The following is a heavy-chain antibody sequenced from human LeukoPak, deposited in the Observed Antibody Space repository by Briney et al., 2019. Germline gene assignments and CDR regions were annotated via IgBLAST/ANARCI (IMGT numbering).Heavy chain of an antibody. CDR3: AGGDYVVDY. CDR1: GGSFSGYY. D-gene: IGHD4-17*01. CDR2: INHSGST. Sequence: KSSETLSLTCAVYGGSFSGYYWSWIRQPLGKGLEWIGEINHSGSTNYNPSLKSRVTISVDTSKNQFSLKLSSVTAADTAVYYCAGGDYVVDYWGQGTLVTVSS. J-gene: IGHJ4*02. V-gene: IGHV4-34*01.